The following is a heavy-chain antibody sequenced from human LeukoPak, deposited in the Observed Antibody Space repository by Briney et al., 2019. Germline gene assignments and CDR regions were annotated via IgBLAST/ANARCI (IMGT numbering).Heavy chain of an antibody. D-gene: IGHD1-26*01. V-gene: IGHV3-11*01. CDR3: ARVEERLATMHLGQGEYFYNYYMDV. Sequence: PGGSLRLSCAYSGFTFSDCLLTWIRQAPGRGLEWLSFISSSSVNISYADSVKGRFTISMDNAENSLYLQMNSLRAADTAVYYCARVEERLATMHLGQGEYFYNYYMDVWGKGTTVIVSS. J-gene: IGHJ6*03. CDR2: ISSSSVNI. CDR1: GFTFSDCL.